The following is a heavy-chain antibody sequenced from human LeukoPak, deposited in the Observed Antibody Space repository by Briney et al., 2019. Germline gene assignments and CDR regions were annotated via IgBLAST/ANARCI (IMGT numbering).Heavy chain of an antibody. CDR2: INAYNGST. CDR1: GYTSTRSG. J-gene: IGHJ4*02. CDR3: ARAFYYGFLSGYYTFDY. V-gene: IGHV1-18*01. D-gene: IGHD3-3*01. Sequence: ASVKVSCKASGYTSTRSGITWVRQASGQGLEWMGWINAYNGSTNYAQNFQGRVIMTTDPSTNTAYMELRSLRSDDTAVFYCARAFYYGFLSGYYTFDYWGPGTLVTVS.